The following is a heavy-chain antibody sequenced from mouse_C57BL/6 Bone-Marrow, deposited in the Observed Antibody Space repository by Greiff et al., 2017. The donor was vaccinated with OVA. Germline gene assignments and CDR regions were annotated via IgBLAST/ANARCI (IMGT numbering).Heavy chain of an antibody. D-gene: IGHD1-1*01. CDR2: INPNNGGT. J-gene: IGHJ1*03. CDR1: GYTFTDYY. Sequence: EVQLQQSGPELVKPGASVKISCKASGYTFTDYYMNWVKQSSGQSLEWIGDINPNNGGTSYNQKFKGKATLTVDKSSSTAYMELRSLTSEDSAVYYCARRGIITTVPGYFDGWGTGTTVTVSS. CDR3: ARRGIITTVPGYFDG. V-gene: IGHV1-26*01.